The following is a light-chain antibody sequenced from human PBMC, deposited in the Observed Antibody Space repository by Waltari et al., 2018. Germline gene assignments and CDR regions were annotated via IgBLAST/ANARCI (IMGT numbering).Light chain of an antibody. CDR3: LQDYNYPYT. J-gene: IGKJ2*01. Sequence: AIQMTQSPSSLSASVGDRVTMTCRASQDIRSDLGWYQQKPGKAPKLLIYAASTLQSGVPSRFRGSGSGTDFTLTISSLQPEDFATYYCLQDYNYPYTFGQGTKLEIK. CDR2: AAS. V-gene: IGKV1-6*01. CDR1: QDIRSD.